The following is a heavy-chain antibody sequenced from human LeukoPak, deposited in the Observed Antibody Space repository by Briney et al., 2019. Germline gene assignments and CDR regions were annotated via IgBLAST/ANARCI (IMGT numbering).Heavy chain of an antibody. D-gene: IGHD6-13*01. J-gene: IGHJ6*03. Sequence: ASVKVSCKASGYTFRIYYMHWVRQAPGQGLAWMGIINPITGATTYARSFQDRITITRDTSTSTTYMELSSLRSEDTAVYFCARDGPGYSSTSTDYMDVWGKGTTVTVSS. CDR1: GYTFRIYY. CDR2: INPITGAT. CDR3: ARDGPGYSSTSTDYMDV. V-gene: IGHV1-46*01.